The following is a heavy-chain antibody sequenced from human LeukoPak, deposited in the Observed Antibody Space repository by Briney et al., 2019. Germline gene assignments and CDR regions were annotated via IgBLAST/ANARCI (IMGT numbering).Heavy chain of an antibody. CDR2: INYSGST. D-gene: IGHD2-15*01. V-gene: IGHV4-30-4*01. CDR1: SGSISSGDYS. Sequence: SETLSLTCTVSSGSISSGDYSWSWIRQPPGKGLEWIGYINYSGSTSYNPSFKSRATISVDTAKSQFSLKLSSVSAADTAVYYCARAPLGFCSGGTCKRYFDYWGQGTLVTVSS. CDR3: ARAPLGFCSGGTCKRYFDY. J-gene: IGHJ4*02.